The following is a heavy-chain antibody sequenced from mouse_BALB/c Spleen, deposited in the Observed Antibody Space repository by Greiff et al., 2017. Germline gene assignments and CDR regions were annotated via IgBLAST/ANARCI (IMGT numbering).Heavy chain of an antibody. CDR2: ISSGSSTI. J-gene: IGHJ2*01. CDR3: AREAGTGYYFDY. D-gene: IGHD4-1*01. V-gene: IGHV5-17*02. CDR1: GFTFSSFG. Sequence: EVQLVESGGGLVQPGGSRKLSCAASGFTFSSFGMHWVRQAPEKGLEWVAYISSGSSTIYYADTVKGRFTISRDNPKNTLFLQMTSLRSEDTAMYYCAREAGTGYYFDYWGQGTTLTVSA.